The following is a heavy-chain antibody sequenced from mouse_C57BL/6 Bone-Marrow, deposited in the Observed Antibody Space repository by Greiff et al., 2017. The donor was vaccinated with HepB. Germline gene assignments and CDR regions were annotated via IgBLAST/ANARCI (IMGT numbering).Heavy chain of an antibody. Sequence: EVHLVESGGGLVQPGGSLKLSCAASGFTFSDYGMAWVRQAPRKGPEWVAFISNLAYSIYYADTVTGRFTISRENAKNTLYLEMSSLRSEDTAMYYCARYYGKDWYFDVWGTGTTVTVSS. D-gene: IGHD1-1*01. V-gene: IGHV5-15*01. CDR2: ISNLAYSI. J-gene: IGHJ1*03. CDR1: GFTFSDYG. CDR3: ARYYGKDWYFDV.